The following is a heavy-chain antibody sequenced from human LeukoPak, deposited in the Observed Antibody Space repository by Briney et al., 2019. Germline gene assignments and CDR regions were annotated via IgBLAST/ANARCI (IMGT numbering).Heavy chain of an antibody. D-gene: IGHD2-15*01. CDR3: AKAPVTSCRGAFCYPFDY. CDR2: MSSSDDGR. Sequence: GGSLRLSCATSGFSFGSYAMSWVRQAPGKGLEWVSAMSSSDDGRYYAASVRGRFTISRDTSRSTLYLQMNSLRAEDAAVYYCAKAPVTSCRGAFCYPFDYWGQGTLVTVSS. V-gene: IGHV3-23*01. CDR1: GFSFGSYA. J-gene: IGHJ4*02.